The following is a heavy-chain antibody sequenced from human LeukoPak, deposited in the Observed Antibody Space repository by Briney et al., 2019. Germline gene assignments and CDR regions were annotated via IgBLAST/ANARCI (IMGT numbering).Heavy chain of an antibody. J-gene: IGHJ4*02. Sequence: GGSLRLSCEPAGFTFSSYVMHWVRRTPGKGLVWVSRISHDGFISYADSVKGRFTISRDNAKNTLILQMNSLRAEDTAVYYCARDWVYKIDYWGRGTLVTVSS. D-gene: IGHD5-24*01. CDR2: ISHDGFI. CDR1: GFTFSSYV. CDR3: ARDWVYKIDY. V-gene: IGHV3-74*01.